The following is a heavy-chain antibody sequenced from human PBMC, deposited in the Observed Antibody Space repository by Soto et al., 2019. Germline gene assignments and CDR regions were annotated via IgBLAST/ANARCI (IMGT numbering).Heavy chain of an antibody. J-gene: IGHJ4*02. D-gene: IGHD3-22*01. CDR3: ARHADYYDSSGYVLYDY. CDR1: GYSFTSYW. V-gene: IGHV5-51*01. Sequence: PGESLKISCQGSGYSFTSYWIGWVRQMPGKGLEWMGIIYPGDSDTRYSPSFQGQVTISADKSISTAYLQWSSLKASDTAMYYCARHADYYDSSGYVLYDYWGQGTLVTVSS. CDR2: IYPGDSDT.